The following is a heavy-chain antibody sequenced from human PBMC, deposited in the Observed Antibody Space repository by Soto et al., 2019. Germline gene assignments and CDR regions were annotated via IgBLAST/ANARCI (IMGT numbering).Heavy chain of an antibody. CDR1: GGSFSGYY. V-gene: IGHV4-34*01. Sequence: QVQLQQWGAGLLKPSETLSLTCAVYGGSFSGYYWSWIRQPPGKGLEWIGEINHSGSTNYNPSLKSRVTISVDTSKNQFSLKLSSVTAADTAVYYCARARGVMITFGGVIAYDYWGQGTLVTVSS. CDR2: INHSGST. J-gene: IGHJ4*02. CDR3: ARARGVMITFGGVIAYDY. D-gene: IGHD3-16*02.